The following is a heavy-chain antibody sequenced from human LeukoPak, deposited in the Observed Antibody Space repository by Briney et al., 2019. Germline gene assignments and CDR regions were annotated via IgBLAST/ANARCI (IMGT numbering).Heavy chain of an antibody. CDR3: ARGYCSSTSCQSAPDY. J-gene: IGHJ4*02. CDR1: GGSISSSSYY. CDR2: IYYSGST. D-gene: IGHD2-2*01. V-gene: IGHV4-39*07. Sequence: SETLSLTCTVSGGSISSSSYYWGWIRQPPGKGLDWIGSIYYSGSTYYNPSLKSRVTISVDTSKNQFSLKLSSVTAADTAVYYCARGYCSSTSCQSAPDYWGQGTLVTVSS.